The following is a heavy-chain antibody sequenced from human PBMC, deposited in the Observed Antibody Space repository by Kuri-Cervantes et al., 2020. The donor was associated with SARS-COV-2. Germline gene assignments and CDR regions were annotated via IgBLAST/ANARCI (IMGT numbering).Heavy chain of an antibody. CDR2: MNPNSGNT. CDR1: GYTFTSYD. D-gene: IGHD5-12*01. J-gene: IGHJ3*02. CDR3: AGRTRNGYSGYEDAFDI. Sequence: ASVKVSCKASGYTFTSYDINWVRQATGQGLEWMGWMNPNSGNTGYAQKFQGRVTITADKSTSTAYMELSSLRSEDTAVYYCAGRTRNGYSGYEDAFDIWGQGTMVTVSS. V-gene: IGHV1-8*01.